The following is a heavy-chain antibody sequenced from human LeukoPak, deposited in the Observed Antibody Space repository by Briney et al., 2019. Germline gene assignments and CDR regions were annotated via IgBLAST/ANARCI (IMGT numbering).Heavy chain of an antibody. CDR2: ISSNGGST. D-gene: IGHD2-15*01. V-gene: IGHV3-64D*06. Sequence: GGSLRLSCSASGFTFSSYAMHWVRQAPGKGLEYVSTISSNGGSTYYADSVKGRFTISRDNSKNTLYLQMSSLRAEDTAVYYCLKDQVVVAIGSESFEYWGQGTLVTVSS. J-gene: IGHJ4*02. CDR1: GFTFSSYA. CDR3: LKDQVVVAIGSESFEY.